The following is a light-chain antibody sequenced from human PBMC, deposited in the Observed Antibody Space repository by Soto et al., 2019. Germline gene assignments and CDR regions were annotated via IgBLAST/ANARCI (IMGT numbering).Light chain of an antibody. CDR3: QQRKNWPPIT. Sequence: EIVLTQSPATLSVSPGETATLSCRASQSVNSRLAWYQQKPGQPPMLLFYGVSTRATGIPARLSASGSGTEFTLTISSLQSEDSAVYFCQQRKNWPPITFGQGTRLEIK. CDR1: QSVNSR. CDR2: GVS. V-gene: IGKV3-15*01. J-gene: IGKJ5*01.